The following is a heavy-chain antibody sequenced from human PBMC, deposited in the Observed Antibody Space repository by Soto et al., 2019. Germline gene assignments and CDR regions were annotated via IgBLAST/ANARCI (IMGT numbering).Heavy chain of an antibody. CDR2: TYYRSKWYN. CDR3: ARGHSIAARSCYYYGMDV. V-gene: IGHV6-1*01. CDR1: GDSVSSNSAA. J-gene: IGHJ6*02. Sequence: SQTLSLTCAISGDSVSSNSAAWNWIRQSPSRGLEWLGRTYYRSKWYNDYAVSVKSRITINPDTSKNQFSLQLNSVTPEDTAVYYCARGHSIAARSCYYYGMDVWGQGTTVTVSS. D-gene: IGHD6-6*01.